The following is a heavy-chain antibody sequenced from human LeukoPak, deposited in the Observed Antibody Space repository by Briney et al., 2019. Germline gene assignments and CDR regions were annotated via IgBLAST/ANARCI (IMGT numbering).Heavy chain of an antibody. CDR1: GFTLSSYA. CDR3: AKDGTDSWPDAFDI. D-gene: IGHD6-13*01. Sequence: GSLRLSCAASGFTLSSYAMSWVRQAPGKGLEWVAAFTGSGGNTFYADSVEGRFTISRDNSKNTLYLQMNSLRAEDTAVYYCAKDGTDSWPDAFDIWGQGTKVTVSS. CDR2: FTGSGGNT. V-gene: IGHV3-23*01. J-gene: IGHJ3*02.